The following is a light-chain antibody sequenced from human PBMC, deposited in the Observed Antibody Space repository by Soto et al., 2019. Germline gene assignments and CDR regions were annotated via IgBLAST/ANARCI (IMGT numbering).Light chain of an antibody. Sequence: EIVLTQSRAGLSWSPGERSTLSGRASQSVSSYLAWYQQKPGQAPRLLIYDASNRATGIPARFSGSGSGTDFTLSISSLEPEDFAVYYCQQRSNWPLTFGGGTKVDIK. V-gene: IGKV3-11*01. CDR3: QQRSNWPLT. J-gene: IGKJ4*01. CDR2: DAS. CDR1: QSVSSY.